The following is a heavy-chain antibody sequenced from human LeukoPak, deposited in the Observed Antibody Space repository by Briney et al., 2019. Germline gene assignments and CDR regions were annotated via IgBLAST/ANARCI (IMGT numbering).Heavy chain of an antibody. CDR1: GCTSSSYT. CDR2: MNPNSGNT. Sequence: ASVKVSCKASGCTSSSYTISWVRQAPGQGLEWMGWMNPNSGNTGYAQNFQGRVTMTRNTSISTAYMELSSLTSEDSAVYYCARRLGAGGTTLHYWGQGTLVTVSS. V-gene: IGHV1-8*02. J-gene: IGHJ4*02. CDR3: ARRLGAGGTTLHY. D-gene: IGHD2/OR15-2a*01.